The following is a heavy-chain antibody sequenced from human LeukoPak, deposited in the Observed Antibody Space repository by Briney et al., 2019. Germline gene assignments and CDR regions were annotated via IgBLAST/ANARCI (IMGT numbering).Heavy chain of an antibody. CDR1: GGSFSGYY. Sequence: ASETLSLTCAVYGGSFSGYYWSWIRQPPGKGLEWIGEINHSGSTNYNPSLKSRVTISVDTSKNQFSLKLSSVTAADTAVYYCARHGREAVIDYWGQGTLVTVSS. CDR3: ARHGREAVIDY. V-gene: IGHV4-34*01. D-gene: IGHD2-15*01. J-gene: IGHJ4*02. CDR2: INHSGST.